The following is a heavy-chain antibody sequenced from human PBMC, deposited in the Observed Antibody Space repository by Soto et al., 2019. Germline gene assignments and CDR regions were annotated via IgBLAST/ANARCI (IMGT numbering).Heavy chain of an antibody. CDR3: GGGGGVGVAGPAAFDK. V-gene: IGHV1-2*02. CDR1: GYPVTAYY. CDR2: INPATGAA. Sequence: QLHLVQSGAVVKKPGASVTVSCSASGYPVTAYYMHWVRQAPGRGLEWMGGINPATGAAKYTQTFQGRVTMTRDTSTSTGLMGLRPGTLHHAPLCGHGGGGGVGVAGPAAFDKWGQGPLVTVPS. D-gene: IGHD6-19*01. J-gene: IGHJ3*02.